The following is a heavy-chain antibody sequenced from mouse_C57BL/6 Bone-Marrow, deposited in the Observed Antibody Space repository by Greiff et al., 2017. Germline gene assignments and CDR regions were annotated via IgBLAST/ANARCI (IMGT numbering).Heavy chain of an antibody. CDR2: IHPSDSDT. V-gene: IGHV1-74*01. J-gene: IGHJ2*01. CDR1: GYTFTSYW. D-gene: IGHD2-5*01. CDR3: AIEGWSPYYSNYEGY. Sequence: QVQLQQPGAELVKPGASVKVSCKASGYTFTSYWMHWVKQRPGQGLEWIGRIHPSDSDTNYNQKFKGKATLTVDKSSSTAYMQRSSLTSEDSAVYYCAIEGWSPYYSNYEGYWGQGTTLTVSS.